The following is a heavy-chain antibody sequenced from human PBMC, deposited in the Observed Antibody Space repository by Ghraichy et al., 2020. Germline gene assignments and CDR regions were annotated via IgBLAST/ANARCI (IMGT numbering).Heavy chain of an antibody. D-gene: IGHD4-17*01. Sequence: ASVKVSCKASGYTFTSYDINWVRQATGQGLEWMGWMNPNSGNTGYAQKFQGRVTMTRNTSISTAYMELSSLRSEDTAVYYCARGVSHGDYVVYWGQGTLVTVSS. CDR1: GYTFTSYD. J-gene: IGHJ4*02. CDR3: ARGVSHGDYVVY. CDR2: MNPNSGNT. V-gene: IGHV1-8*01.